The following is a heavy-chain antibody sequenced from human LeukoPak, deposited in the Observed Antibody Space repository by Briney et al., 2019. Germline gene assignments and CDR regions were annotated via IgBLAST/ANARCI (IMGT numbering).Heavy chain of an antibody. CDR1: GGTFSNYG. V-gene: IGHV1-69*04. D-gene: IGHD5-24*01. Sequence: SVKVSCKASGGTFSNYGLNWVRQAPGQGLEWMGRIIPILDITKVAQKSQGRITITADKSTSTAYMDLSSLRSEDTAVYYCARDSVEMATIIPTNFAFWGQGTLVTVSS. J-gene: IGHJ4*02. CDR2: IIPILDIT. CDR3: ARDSVEMATIIPTNFAF.